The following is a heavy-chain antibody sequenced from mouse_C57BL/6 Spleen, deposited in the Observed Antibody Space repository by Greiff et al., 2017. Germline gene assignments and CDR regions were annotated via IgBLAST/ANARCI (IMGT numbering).Heavy chain of an antibody. D-gene: IGHD4-1*01. CDR1: GFTFSSYA. CDR2: ISAGGSYT. Sequence: EVTVVESGGGLVKPGGSLKLSCAASGFTFSSYAMSWVRQTPEKRLEWVATISAGGSYTYYPDNVKGRFTISRDNAKNTLYLQMSQLKTEDTAMSYCAREATRANWDGDFAYWGQGTTLTVSS. CDR3: AREATRANWDGDFAY. V-gene: IGHV5-4*01. J-gene: IGHJ2*01.